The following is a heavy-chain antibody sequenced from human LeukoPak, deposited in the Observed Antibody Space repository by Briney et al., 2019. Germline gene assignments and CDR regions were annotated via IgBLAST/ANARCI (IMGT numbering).Heavy chain of an antibody. V-gene: IGHV3-7*01. CDR2: IKQDGSEK. J-gene: IGHJ4*02. CDR3: ARPRAYDSRDLDY. CDR1: GFTFSSYW. Sequence: GGSLRLSCAASGFTFSSYWMSWVRQAPGKGLEWVVNIKQDGSEKYYVDSVKGRFTISRDNAKNSLYLQMNSLRAEDTAVYYCARPRAYDSRDLDYWGQGTLVTVSS. D-gene: IGHD3-16*01.